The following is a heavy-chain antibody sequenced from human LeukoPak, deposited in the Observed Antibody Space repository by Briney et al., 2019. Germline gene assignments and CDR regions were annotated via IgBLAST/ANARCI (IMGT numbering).Heavy chain of an antibody. Sequence: PSETLSLTCTVSGGSISSYYWSWIRQPAGKGLEWIGRIYTSGSTNYNPSLKSRVTMSVDTSKNQFSLKLSSVTAADTAVYYCARDMVRGVILGAFDIWGQGTMATVSS. D-gene: IGHD3-10*01. CDR2: IYTSGST. CDR3: ARDMVRGVILGAFDI. CDR1: GGSISSYY. V-gene: IGHV4-4*07. J-gene: IGHJ3*02.